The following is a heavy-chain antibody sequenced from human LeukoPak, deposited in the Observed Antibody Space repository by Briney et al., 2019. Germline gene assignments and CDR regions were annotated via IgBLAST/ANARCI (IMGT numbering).Heavy chain of an antibody. CDR1: GFTFSSYS. CDR3: ARDGRYYDFWSGLNAFDI. Sequence: GGSLRLSCAASGFTFSSYSMNWVRQAPGEGLEWVSSISSSSSYIYYADSVKGRFTISRDNAKNSLYLQMNSLRAEDTAVYYCARDGRYYDFWSGLNAFDIWGQGTMVTVSS. CDR2: ISSSSSYI. J-gene: IGHJ3*02. D-gene: IGHD3-3*01. V-gene: IGHV3-21*01.